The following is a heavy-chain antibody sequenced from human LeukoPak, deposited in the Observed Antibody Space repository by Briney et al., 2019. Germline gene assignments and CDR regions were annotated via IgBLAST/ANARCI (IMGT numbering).Heavy chain of an antibody. CDR1: GGSISSYY. D-gene: IGHD1-26*01. CDR2: IYTSGST. CDR3: ARDLSPVGATHNWFDP. J-gene: IGHJ5*02. Sequence: SETLSLTCTVSGGSISSYYWSWIRQPAGKGLEWIGRIYTSGSTNCNPSLKSRVTMSVDTSKNQFSLKLSSVTAADTAVYYCARDLSPVGATHNWFDPWGQGTLVTVSS. V-gene: IGHV4-4*07.